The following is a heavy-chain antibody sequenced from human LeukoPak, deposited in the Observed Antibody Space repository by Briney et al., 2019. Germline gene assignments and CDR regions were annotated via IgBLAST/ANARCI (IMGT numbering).Heavy chain of an antibody. CDR1: GFTFSSYA. V-gene: IGHV3-23*01. Sequence: GGSLRLSCAASGFTFSSYAMSWVRQAPGKGLEWVSGISGSGGSTYYADSVKGRFTISRDNSKNTLNLQMNSLRAEDTAVYYCVKVFSYDSGGYYDYWGQGTLVTVSS. CDR3: VKVFSYDSGGYYDY. D-gene: IGHD3-22*01. CDR2: ISGSGGST. J-gene: IGHJ4*02.